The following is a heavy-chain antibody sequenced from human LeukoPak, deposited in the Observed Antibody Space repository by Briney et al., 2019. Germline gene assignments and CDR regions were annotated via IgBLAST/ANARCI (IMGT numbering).Heavy chain of an antibody. D-gene: IGHD3-3*01. CDR3: ARDRVSGVADSEFDY. CDR1: GFTFSSYW. J-gene: IGHJ4*02. V-gene: IGHV3-74*01. CDR2: INSDGSST. Sequence: GGSLRLSCAASGFTFSSYWMHWVRHAPGKGLVWVSRINSDGSSTSYADSVKGRFTISRDNAKNTLYLQMNSLRAEDTAVYYCARDRVSGVADSEFDYWGQGTLVTVSS.